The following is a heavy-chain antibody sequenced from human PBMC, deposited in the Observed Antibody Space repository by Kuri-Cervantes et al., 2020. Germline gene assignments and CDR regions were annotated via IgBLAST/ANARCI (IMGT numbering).Heavy chain of an antibody. CDR3: ARVGYCSSTSCPRGAFDI. J-gene: IGHJ3*02. V-gene: IGHV4-59*12. Sequence: SETLSLTCTVSGGSISSYYWSWIRQPPGKGLEWIGYIYYSGSTNYNPSLKSRVTISVDKSKNQFSLKLSSVTAADTAVYYCARVGYCSSTSCPRGAFDIWGQGTMVTVSS. CDR2: IYYSGST. D-gene: IGHD2-2*01. CDR1: GGSISSYY.